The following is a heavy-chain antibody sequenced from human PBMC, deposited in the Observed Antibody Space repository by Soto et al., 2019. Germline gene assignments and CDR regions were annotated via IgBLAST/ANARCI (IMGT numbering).Heavy chain of an antibody. D-gene: IGHD6-19*01. Sequence: PGGSLRLSCAGSGFTFSSYVMNWVRQAPGKGLQWVSAIRGSGTNLLYADSVKGRFTLSSDNSRNTVYLQMDSLRAEDTAVYYCTKNRSPEGSGPTYFDYLCLETLLPVSS. CDR2: IRGSGTNL. V-gene: IGHV3-23*01. J-gene: IGHJ4*02. CDR3: TKNRSPEGSGPTYFDY. CDR1: GFTFSSYV.